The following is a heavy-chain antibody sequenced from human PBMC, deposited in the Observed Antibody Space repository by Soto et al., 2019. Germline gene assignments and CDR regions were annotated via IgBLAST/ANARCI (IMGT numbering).Heavy chain of an antibody. CDR1: GFTFSNAW. CDR3: TAYVQYTLDY. J-gene: IGHJ4*02. CDR2: IKSKTDGGTT. D-gene: IGHD4-4*01. Sequence: SLRLSCAASGFTFSNAWMSWVRQAPGKGLECVGRIKSKTDGGTTDYAAPVKRRFTISRGDSKNTLYLQMNSLKTEDTAVYYCTAYVQYTLDYWGQGTLVTVSS. V-gene: IGHV3-15*01.